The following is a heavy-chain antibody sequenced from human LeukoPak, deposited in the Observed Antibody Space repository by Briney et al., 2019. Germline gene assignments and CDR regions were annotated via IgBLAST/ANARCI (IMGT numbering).Heavy chain of an antibody. J-gene: IGHJ5*02. CDR2: INPNSGGT. V-gene: IGHV1-2*02. CDR1: GYTFTGYY. CDR3: AKDQNTGYANNWFDP. Sequence: ASVKVSCKASGYTFTGYYMHWVRQAPGQGPEWMGWINPNSGGTNYAQKFQGRVTMTRDTSISTAYMELSRLRSDDTAIYYCAKDQNTGYANNWFDPWGQGTLVTVSS. D-gene: IGHD5-12*01.